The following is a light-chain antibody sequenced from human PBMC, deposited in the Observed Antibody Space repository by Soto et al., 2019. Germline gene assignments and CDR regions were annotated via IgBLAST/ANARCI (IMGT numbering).Light chain of an antibody. Sequence: QSALTQPPSASGSPGRSVTISCTGTSSDVGGYNFVSWYQQHPGKAPKLLVYEVCKRPSGVPDRFSGSKSGNRASLTVSGLQAEDEADYYCTSYTSRNDFVVFGGGTKLTVL. CDR2: EVC. V-gene: IGLV2-8*01. J-gene: IGLJ2*01. CDR3: TSYTSRNDFVV. CDR1: SSDVGGYNF.